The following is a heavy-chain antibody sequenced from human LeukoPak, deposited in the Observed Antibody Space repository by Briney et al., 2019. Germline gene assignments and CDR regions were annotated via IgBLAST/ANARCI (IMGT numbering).Heavy chain of an antibody. J-gene: IGHJ4*02. V-gene: IGHV3-33*01. CDR1: GFTFSSYG. CDR2: IWYDGSNK. D-gene: IGHD6-13*01. CDR3: ARDQQSEYYFDY. Sequence: PGRSLRLSCAASGFTFSSYGMHWVRQAPGKGLEWVAVIWYDGSNKYYADSVKGRFTISRDNSKNTLYLQMNSLRAEDTAVYYCARDQQSEYYFDYWGQGTLVTVSS.